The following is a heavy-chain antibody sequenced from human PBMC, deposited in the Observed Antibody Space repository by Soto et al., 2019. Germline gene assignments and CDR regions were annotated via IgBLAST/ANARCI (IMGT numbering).Heavy chain of an antibody. CDR3: TRGAGAPWVRFDS. D-gene: IGHD3-16*01. J-gene: IGHJ4*02. V-gene: IGHV4-38-2*01. CDR1: GYSITSGFY. CDR2: ISYSAKT. Sequence: LSLTCGVSGYSITSGFYWGWVRQSPGKGLEWIGTISYSAKTFYNLSLASRFSMAVDSSKNQFSLRLTSVTAADTALYYCTRGAGAPWVRFDSWGRGILVTVSS.